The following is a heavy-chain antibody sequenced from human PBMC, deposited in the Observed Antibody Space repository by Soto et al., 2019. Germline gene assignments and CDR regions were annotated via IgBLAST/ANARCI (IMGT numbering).Heavy chain of an antibody. CDR1: EGKSGDYY. CDR3: ARDHPHSYGVYYFDY. D-gene: IGHD5-18*01. CDR2: VYSSGST. Sequence: ASETMCVRWTVSEGKSGDYYWRWIMQPPGKGLEWIGYVYSSGSTHYNPSLQSRVTISADTSKNQVSLKVNSVTAADAAVYYCARDHPHSYGVYYFDYWGQGTPVTSPQ. J-gene: IGHJ4*02. V-gene: IGHV4-59*01.